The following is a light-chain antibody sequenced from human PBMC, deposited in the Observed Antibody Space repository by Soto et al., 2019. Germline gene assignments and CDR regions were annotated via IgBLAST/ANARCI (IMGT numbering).Light chain of an antibody. CDR1: QGISSY. Sequence: AIRMTQSPSSLSASTGDRVTITCRASQGISSYLAWYQQKPGKAPKLLIYAASTLQSGVPSRFSGSGSGTDFTLTSSCLQSEDFATYYCQQYYSSPRTFGQGTKVEIK. J-gene: IGKJ1*01. V-gene: IGKV1-8*01. CDR2: AAS. CDR3: QQYYSSPRT.